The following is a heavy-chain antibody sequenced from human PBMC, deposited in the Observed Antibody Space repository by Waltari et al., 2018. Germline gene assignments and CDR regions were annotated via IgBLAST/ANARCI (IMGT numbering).Heavy chain of an antibody. CDR2: IYTSGST. J-gene: IGHJ6*03. Sequence: QVQLQESGTGLVKPSETLSLTCTVSGGSISSYYWSWIRQPPGKGLEWIGYIYTSGSTNYNPSLKSRVTISVDTSKNQFSLKLSSVTAADTAVYYCARDVWELKITGTTQYYYYYYMDVWGKGTTVTVSS. V-gene: IGHV4-4*09. CDR3: ARDVWELKITGTTQYYYYYYMDV. D-gene: IGHD1-20*01. CDR1: GGSISSYY.